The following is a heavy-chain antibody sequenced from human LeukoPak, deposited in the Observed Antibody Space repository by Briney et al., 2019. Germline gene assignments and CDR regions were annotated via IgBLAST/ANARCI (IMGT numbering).Heavy chain of an antibody. CDR3: ARDRGAAGTFGSSGTTYYYYYMDV. CDR1: GGSISSYY. Sequence: SETLSLTCTVSGGSISSYYWSWIRQPPGKGLEWIGYIYYSGSTNYNPSLKSRVTISVDTSKNQFSLKLSSVTAEDTAVYYCARDRGAAGTFGSSGTTYYYYYMDVWGKGTTVTISS. V-gene: IGHV4-59*01. CDR2: IYYSGST. D-gene: IGHD6-13*01. J-gene: IGHJ6*03.